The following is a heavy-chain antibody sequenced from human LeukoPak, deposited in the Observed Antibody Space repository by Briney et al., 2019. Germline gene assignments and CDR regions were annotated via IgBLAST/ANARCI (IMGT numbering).Heavy chain of an antibody. CDR3: AKDLYYYDSSGYYTEYFQH. CDR1: GFTFSSYG. D-gene: IGHD3-22*01. V-gene: IGHV3-30*02. CDR2: IRYDGSNK. Sequence: GGSLRLSCAASGFTFSSYGMHWVRRAPGKGLEWVAFIRYDGSNKYYADSVKGRFTISRDNSKNTLYLQMNSLRAEDTAVYYCAKDLYYYDSSGYYTEYFQHWGQGTLVTVSS. J-gene: IGHJ1*01.